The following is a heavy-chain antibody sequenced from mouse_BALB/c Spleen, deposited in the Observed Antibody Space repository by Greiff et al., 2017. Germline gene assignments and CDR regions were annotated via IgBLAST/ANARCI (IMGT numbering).Heavy chain of an antibody. CDR3: ARRDYGYQAWFAY. CDR1: GFTFSSYT. CDR2: ISNGGGST. D-gene: IGHD1-2*01. Sequence: EVKVVESGGGLVQPGGSLKLSCAASGFTFSSYTMSWVRQTPEKRLEWVAYISNGGGSTYYPDTVKGRFTISRDNAKNTLYLQMSSLKSEDTAMYYCARRDYGYQAWFAYWGQGTLVTVSA. V-gene: IGHV5-12-2*01. J-gene: IGHJ3*01.